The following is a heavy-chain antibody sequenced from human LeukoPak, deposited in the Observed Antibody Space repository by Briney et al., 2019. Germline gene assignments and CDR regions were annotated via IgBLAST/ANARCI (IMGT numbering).Heavy chain of an antibody. D-gene: IGHD3-22*01. V-gene: IGHV3-23*01. Sequence: GGSLRLSCAVSGITLNNYGMSWVRLAPGKGLEWVAGISGSGGRTNYADSVKGRFTISRDNAKNTLYLQMNSLRAEDTAMYFCAKRGVVIRVILVGFHKEAYYFDSWGQGALATVSS. CDR1: GITLNNYG. CDR3: AKRGVVIRVILVGFHKEAYYFDS. CDR2: ISGSGGRT. J-gene: IGHJ4*02.